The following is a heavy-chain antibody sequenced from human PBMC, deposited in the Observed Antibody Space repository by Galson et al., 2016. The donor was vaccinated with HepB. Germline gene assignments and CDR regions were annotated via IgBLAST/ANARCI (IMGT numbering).Heavy chain of an antibody. CDR2: ISGSGNSI. V-gene: IGHV3-23*01. CDR3: AKDPNGDYIGAYDS. J-gene: IGHJ4*02. D-gene: IGHD4-17*01. Sequence: VTWVRQAPGKGLEWVSTISGSGNSILYGDSVKGRFTISRDNSKNIVYLQMNSLRAEDTALYYCAKDPNGDYIGAYDSWGQGTLVTVSS.